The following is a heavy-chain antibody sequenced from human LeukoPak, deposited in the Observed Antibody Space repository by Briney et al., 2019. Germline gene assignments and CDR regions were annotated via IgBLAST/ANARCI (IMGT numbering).Heavy chain of an antibody. V-gene: IGHV3-11*06. CDR3: ASGGPVTTYDFDY. Sequence: GGSLRLSCAVSGFTFSDYYMSWIRQAPGKGLEWVSYISSGSSSTNYADSVKGRFTISRDNAKSSLYLQMNSLRAEDTAVYYCASGGPVTTYDFDYWGQGTLVTVPS. D-gene: IGHD4-17*01. CDR1: GFTFSDYY. CDR2: ISSGSSST. J-gene: IGHJ4*02.